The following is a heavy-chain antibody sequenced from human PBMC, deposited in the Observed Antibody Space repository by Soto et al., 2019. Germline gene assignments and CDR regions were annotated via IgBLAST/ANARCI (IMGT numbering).Heavy chain of an antibody. CDR2: ISYDGSNK. CDR3: ARITGTVYFDY. Sequence: GGSLRLCCAASGFTFSSYAMHWFRQAPGKGLEWVAVISYDGSNKYYADSVKGRFTISRDNSKNTLYLQMNSLRAEDTAVYYCARITGTVYFDYWGQGTLVTVSS. V-gene: IGHV3-30-3*01. D-gene: IGHD1-20*01. J-gene: IGHJ4*02. CDR1: GFTFSSYA.